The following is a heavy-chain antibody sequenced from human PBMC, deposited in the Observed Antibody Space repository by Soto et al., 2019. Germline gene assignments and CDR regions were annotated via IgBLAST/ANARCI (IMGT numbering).Heavy chain of an antibody. CDR1: GFTFSSYA. V-gene: IGHV3-23*01. J-gene: IGHJ4*02. CDR3: AKDRAEWGSYDY. D-gene: IGHD2-8*01. CDR2: ISGSGGST. Sequence: EVQMLESGGGLVQPGESLRLSCAASGFTFSSYAMSWVRQAPGKGLKWVSTISGSGGSTYYAESVKGRVTISRDKSKNTLYLPMNSLRAEDTAVYYCAKDRAEWGSYDYWGQGILVTVSS.